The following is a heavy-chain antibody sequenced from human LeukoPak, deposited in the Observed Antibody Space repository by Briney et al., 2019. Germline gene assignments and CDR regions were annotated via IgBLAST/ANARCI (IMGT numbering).Heavy chain of an antibody. Sequence: GGSLRLSCAASGLAFSSSAMNWVRQTPGKGLEWLSYSSASSSDVYYADSVKGRFTISRDNAKSSLYLQMNSLTAEDTAIYFCARGRDHAFGIWGQGTRVTVSS. CDR2: SSASSSDV. CDR3: ARGRDHAFGI. CDR1: GLAFSSSA. J-gene: IGHJ3*02. V-gene: IGHV3-48*01.